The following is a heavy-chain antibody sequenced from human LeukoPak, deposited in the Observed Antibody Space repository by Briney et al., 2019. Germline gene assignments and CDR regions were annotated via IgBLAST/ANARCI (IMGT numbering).Heavy chain of an antibody. V-gene: IGHV4-59*01. Sequence: SETLSLTCTVSGGSISDYSWSWIRQPPGKGLEWIGNIYYSGSANHNPSLKSRVTISRDTSKNQFSLKLTSVTTADTAVYYCARVSFGSGYYCYMDVWGKGTTVTVSS. CDR2: IYYSGSA. CDR3: ARVSFGSGYYCYMDV. CDR1: GGSISDYS. D-gene: IGHD3-10*01. J-gene: IGHJ6*03.